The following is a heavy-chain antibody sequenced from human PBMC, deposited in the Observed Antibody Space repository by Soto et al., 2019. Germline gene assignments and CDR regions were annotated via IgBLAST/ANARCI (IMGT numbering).Heavy chain of an antibody. CDR1: GYTFTSYG. CDR3: ARGHIVVVVAATLSPTNYDGMDV. CDR2: ISAYNGNT. V-gene: IGHV1-18*01. J-gene: IGHJ6*02. D-gene: IGHD2-15*01. Sequence: GASVKVSCKASGYTFTSYGISWVRQAPGQGLEWMGWISAYNGNTNYAQKLQGRVTMTTDTSTSTAYMELRSPRSDDTAVYYCARGHIVVVVAATLSPTNYDGMDVWGQGTTVTVSS.